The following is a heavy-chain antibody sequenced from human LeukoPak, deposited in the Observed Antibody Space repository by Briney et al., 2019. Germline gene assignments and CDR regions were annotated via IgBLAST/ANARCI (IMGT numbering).Heavy chain of an antibody. J-gene: IGHJ4*02. CDR1: GITLSNYG. V-gene: IGHV3-23*01. CDR3: AKRGVVIRVILVGFHKEAYYFDS. CDR2: ISGSGGGT. D-gene: IGHD3-22*01. Sequence: GGSLRLSCAVSGITLSNYGMSWVRQAPGKGLEWVAGISGSGGGTTYADSVKGRFTISRHNAKNTLNLQMNSLRAEDTAVYFCAKRGVVIRVILVGFHKEAYYFDSWGQGALVTVSS.